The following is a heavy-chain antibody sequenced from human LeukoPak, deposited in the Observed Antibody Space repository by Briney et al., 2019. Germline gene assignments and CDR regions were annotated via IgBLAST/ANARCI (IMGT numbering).Heavy chain of an antibody. V-gene: IGHV1-2*02. D-gene: IGHD6-13*01. Sequence: ASVKVSCKASGYTFTGYYMHWVRQAPGQGLEWMGWINPNSGGTNYAQKFQGRVTMTRDTSISTAYMELSRLGSDDTAVYYCARDGVAAAGTGENWFDPWGQGTLVTVSS. CDR1: GYTFTGYY. J-gene: IGHJ5*02. CDR3: ARDGVAAAGTGENWFDP. CDR2: INPNSGGT.